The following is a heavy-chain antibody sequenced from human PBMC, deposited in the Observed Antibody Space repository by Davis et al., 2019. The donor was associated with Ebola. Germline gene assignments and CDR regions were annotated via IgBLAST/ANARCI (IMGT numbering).Heavy chain of an antibody. V-gene: IGHV3-23*01. J-gene: IGHJ4*02. Sequence: GESLKISCAASGFIFSSYWMSWVRQAPGKGLEWVSAISGSGGSTYYADSVKGRFTISRDNSKNTLYLQMNSLRAEDTAVYYCAKDPPRPNPRYYDFWSGMTALGYFDYWGQGTLVTVSS. D-gene: IGHD3-3*01. CDR3: AKDPPRPNPRYYDFWSGMTALGYFDY. CDR1: GFIFSSYW. CDR2: ISGSGGST.